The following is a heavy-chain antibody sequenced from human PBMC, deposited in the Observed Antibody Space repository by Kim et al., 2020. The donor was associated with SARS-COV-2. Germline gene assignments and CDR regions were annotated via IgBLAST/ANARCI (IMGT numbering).Heavy chain of an antibody. V-gene: IGHV3-53*01. Sequence: ADDVQGRFTICRDNPKNTLYLQMNGLRDEDTAVYYCARSVSSSWSYYFDYWGQGTLVTVSS. CDR3: ARSVSSSWSYYFDY. J-gene: IGHJ4*02. D-gene: IGHD6-13*01.